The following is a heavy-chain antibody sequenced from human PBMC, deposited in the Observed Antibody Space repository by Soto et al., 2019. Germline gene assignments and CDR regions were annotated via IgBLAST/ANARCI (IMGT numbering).Heavy chain of an antibody. CDR2: IIPIFGTA. V-gene: IGHV1-69*01. CDR1: GGTFSSYA. CDR3: ASNIAAAGSTYYDYGMDV. Sequence: QVQLVQSGAEVKKPGSSVKVSCKASGGTFSSYAISWVRQAPGQGHEWMGGIIPIFGTAIYAQKFQGRVTITADETTSTAYMELSSLRSEDTAVYYCASNIAAAGSTYYDYGMDVWGQGTTVTVSS. D-gene: IGHD6-13*01. J-gene: IGHJ6*02.